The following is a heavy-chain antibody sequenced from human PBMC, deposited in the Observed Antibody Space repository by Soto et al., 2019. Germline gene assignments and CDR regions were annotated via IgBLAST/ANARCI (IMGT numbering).Heavy chain of an antibody. D-gene: IGHD2-21*02. CDR2: IYHSGSI. CDR3: ARGKGHTGLNCFDP. CDR1: GYSINSGYY. Sequence: SETLSLTCAVSGYSINSGYYWGWIRQPPGKGLEWIGSIYHSGSIYYNPSLKSRVSISVDTSKNHFSLKLSSVTAADTAVYYCARGKGHTGLNCFDPWGQGTLVTVSS. J-gene: IGHJ5*02. V-gene: IGHV4-38-2*01.